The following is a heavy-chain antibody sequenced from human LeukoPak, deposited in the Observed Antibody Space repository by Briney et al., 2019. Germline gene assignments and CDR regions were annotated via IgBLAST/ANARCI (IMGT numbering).Heavy chain of an antibody. D-gene: IGHD7-27*01. CDR3: ASRKLGNDY. Sequence: SETLSLTCTISGGSVSDYYWSWIRQSPGKGLEWIGYIYHTGSTSYSPPLKSRVTISADTSQNQFSLKLSSVTAADTAVYYCASRKLGNDYWGQGTLVTVSS. CDR1: GGSVSDYY. V-gene: IGHV4-59*02. J-gene: IGHJ4*02. CDR2: IYHTGST.